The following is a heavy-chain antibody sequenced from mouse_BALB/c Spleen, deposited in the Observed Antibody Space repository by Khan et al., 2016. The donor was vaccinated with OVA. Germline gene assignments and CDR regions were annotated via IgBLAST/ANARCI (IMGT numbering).Heavy chain of an antibody. Sequence: EVELVESGGGLVQPGGSLTLSCPTSGFTFSDYYMYWVRQTPEKRLEWVAYISNRGSTHYYPDTVRGRFTISRDNAKNTLYLQMSRLKSEDTAMYYCAREGDDGGLAYWGQGTLVTVSA. CDR1: GFTFSDYY. D-gene: IGHD2-3*01. V-gene: IGHV5-12*02. J-gene: IGHJ3*01. CDR2: ISNRGSTH. CDR3: AREGDDGGLAY.